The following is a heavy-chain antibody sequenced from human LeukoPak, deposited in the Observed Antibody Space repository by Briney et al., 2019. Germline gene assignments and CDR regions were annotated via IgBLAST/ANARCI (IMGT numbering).Heavy chain of an antibody. CDR1: GGSISSYY. V-gene: IGHV4-59*08. Sequence: SETLSLTCTVSGGSISSYYWSWIRQPPGKGLEWIGYIYYSGSTNYNPSLKSRVTISVDTSKNQFSLKLSSVTAADTAVYYCAGYYDFWSGQVDYWGREPWSPSPQ. CDR3: AGYYDFWSGQVDY. J-gene: IGHJ4*02. CDR2: IYYSGST. D-gene: IGHD3-3*01.